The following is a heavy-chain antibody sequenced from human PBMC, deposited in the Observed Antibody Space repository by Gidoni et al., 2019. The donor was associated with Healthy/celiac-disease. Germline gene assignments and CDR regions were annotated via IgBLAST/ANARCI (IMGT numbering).Heavy chain of an antibody. D-gene: IGHD3-22*01. J-gene: IGHJ2*01. CDR3: ARSPTIGDSSGYYYWYFDL. V-gene: IGHV1-18*04. CDR1: GYHFTSYG. CDR2: ISAYNGNT. Sequence: QVQLVQSGAEAKKPGASVKVSCKAAGYHFTSYGISWVRQAPGQGLEWMGWISAYNGNTNYAQKLQGRVTMTTDTSTSTAYMELRSLRSDDTAVYYCARSPTIGDSSGYYYWYFDLWGRGTLVTVSS.